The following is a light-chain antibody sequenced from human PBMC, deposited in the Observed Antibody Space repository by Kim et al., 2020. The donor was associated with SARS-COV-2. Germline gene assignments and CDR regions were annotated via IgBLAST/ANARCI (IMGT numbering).Light chain of an antibody. CDR3: QQYNNWPLT. CDR1: QSVSSN. V-gene: IGKV3-15*01. J-gene: IGKJ4*01. Sequence: EIVMTQSPATLSVSPGERATLSSRASQSVSSNLAWYQQKPGQAPRLLIYGASTRATGIPARFSGSGSGTEFTLTISSLQSEDFAVYYCQQYNNWPLTFGGGTKWISN. CDR2: GAS.